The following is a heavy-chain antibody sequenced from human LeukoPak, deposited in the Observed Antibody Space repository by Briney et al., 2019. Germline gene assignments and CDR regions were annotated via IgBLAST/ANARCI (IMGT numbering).Heavy chain of an antibody. Sequence: GGSLRLSCRSSGFTFGDFAMSWVRQAPGKGLEWVGFIRSKTYGGTTEYAASVKGRFTISRDDSKSIAYLQMNSLKTEDTAVYYCTREVCSSTSCYWDYYYYVDVWGKGTTVTVSS. V-gene: IGHV3-49*04. CDR1: GFTFGDFA. CDR3: TREVCSSTSCYWDYYYYVDV. CDR2: IRSKTYGGTT. D-gene: IGHD2-2*01. J-gene: IGHJ6*03.